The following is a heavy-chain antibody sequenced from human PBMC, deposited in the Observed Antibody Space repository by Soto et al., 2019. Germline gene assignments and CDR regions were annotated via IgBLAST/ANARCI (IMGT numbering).Heavy chain of an antibody. CDR2: ITPIFGTP. D-gene: IGHD3-16*01. V-gene: IGHV1-69*01. CDR3: AGREAQGLGY. CDR1: RGTFSTYA. Sequence: QVQLVQSGAEVKKPGSSVKVSCKTSRGTFSTYAMSWVRQAPGQGLEWLGGITPIFGTPSYAQKFQGRVTLTADASTSTAYMELSSLTSEDTALYYWAGREAQGLGYLGQGTLVTVSS. J-gene: IGHJ4*02.